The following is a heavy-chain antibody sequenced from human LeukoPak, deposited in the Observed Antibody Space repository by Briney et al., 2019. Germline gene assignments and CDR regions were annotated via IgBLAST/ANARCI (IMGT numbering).Heavy chain of an antibody. J-gene: IGHJ4*02. D-gene: IGHD2-21*02. CDR2: ISYDGSNK. Sequence: GGSLRLSCAGSGFTFSSYAMHWVRQAPGKGLEWVAVISYDGSNKYYADSVKGRFTISRDNSKNTLYLQMNSLRAEDTAVYYCARLHLAYCGGDCYSGPDYWGQGTLVTVSS. CDR1: GFTFSSYA. V-gene: IGHV3-30-3*01. CDR3: ARLHLAYCGGDCYSGPDY.